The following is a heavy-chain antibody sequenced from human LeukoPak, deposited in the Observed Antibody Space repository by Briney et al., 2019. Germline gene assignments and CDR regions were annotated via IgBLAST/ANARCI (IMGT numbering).Heavy chain of an antibody. Sequence: HPGGSLRLSCAASGFTFSGYEMNWVRQAPGKGLEWVSYISISGTTMFYADSVKGRFTISRDNSRTSLYLQMSSLRAEDTAVYYRARGGSSGYHYNAFDIWGLGTMVTVSS. J-gene: IGHJ3*02. CDR2: ISISGTTM. D-gene: IGHD3-22*01. CDR1: GFTFSGYE. V-gene: IGHV3-48*03. CDR3: ARGGSSGYHYNAFDI.